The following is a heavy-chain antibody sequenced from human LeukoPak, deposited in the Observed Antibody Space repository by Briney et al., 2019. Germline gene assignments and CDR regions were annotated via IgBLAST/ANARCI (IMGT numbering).Heavy chain of an antibody. Sequence: GASVKVSCKASGYTFTGYYMHWVRQAPGQGLEWMGWINPNSGGTNYAQKFQGRVTMTRDTSISTAYMELSRLRSDDTVVYYCARDSTTVTTFDYWGQGTLVTVSS. CDR3: ARDSTTVTTFDY. CDR2: INPNSGGT. J-gene: IGHJ4*02. D-gene: IGHD4-17*01. CDR1: GYTFTGYY. V-gene: IGHV1-2*02.